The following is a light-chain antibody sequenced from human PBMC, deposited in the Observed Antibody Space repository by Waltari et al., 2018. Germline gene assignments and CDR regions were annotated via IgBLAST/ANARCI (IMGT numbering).Light chain of an antibody. CDR2: EVS. V-gene: IGLV2-8*01. J-gene: IGLJ3*02. Sequence: SALNQPPSASGSPGQSVTLPCTGTSRDVGYDYSVSWYQHHPGKAPRLVIYEVSKRLAGVPDRFSGSKSGDTASLTVSGLQAEDEADYYCSSYAGSKDWVFGGGTKLTVL. CDR1: SRDVGYDYS. CDR3: SSYAGSKDWV.